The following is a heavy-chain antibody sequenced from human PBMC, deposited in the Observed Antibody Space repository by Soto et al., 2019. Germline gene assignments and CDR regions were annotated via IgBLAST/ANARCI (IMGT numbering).Heavy chain of an antibody. CDR1: GGSISSSSYY. J-gene: IGHJ3*02. V-gene: IGHV4-39*01. CDR3: ARQLGYCSGGSCYTDAFDI. CDR2: FYYSGST. Sequence: QLQLQESGPGLVKPSETLSLTCTVSGGSISSSSYYWGWIRQPPGKGLEWIGSFYYSGSTYYNPSLKSRVTISVDTSKNQFSLKLSSVTAADTAVYYCARQLGYCSGGSCYTDAFDIWGQGTMVTVSS. D-gene: IGHD2-15*01.